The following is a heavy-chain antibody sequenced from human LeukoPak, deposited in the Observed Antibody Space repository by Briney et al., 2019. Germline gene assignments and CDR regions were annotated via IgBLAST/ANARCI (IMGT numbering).Heavy chain of an antibody. CDR2: IIPNSGGT. J-gene: IGHJ6*02. V-gene: IGHV1-2*02. CDR3: VGSQGAKGGGGSSYYYYFGMDV. Sequence: ASVKVSCKASGYVFTSYYLHWVRQAPGQGLEWMGWIIPNSGGTNYAQKFQGRVTMTWDTSITTAYMELSSLRSDDTAVYFCVGSQGAKGGGGSSYYYYFGMDVWGQGTTVAVSS. CDR1: GYVFTSYY. D-gene: IGHD3-16*01.